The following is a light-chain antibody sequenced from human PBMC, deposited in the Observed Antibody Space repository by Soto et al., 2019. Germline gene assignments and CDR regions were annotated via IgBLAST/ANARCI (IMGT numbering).Light chain of an antibody. CDR3: QQYTSYSAGT. CDR2: EAS. J-gene: IGKJ1*01. CDR1: QSIDSW. Sequence: DIQMTQSPSTLSASVGDRVTITCRASQSIDSWLAWFNQKPGKPPDFLIYEASSLESGVPPRFSGSGAGTECTLTISSLQPDDFATYYCQQYTSYSAGTFGQGTKVEIK. V-gene: IGKV1-5*03.